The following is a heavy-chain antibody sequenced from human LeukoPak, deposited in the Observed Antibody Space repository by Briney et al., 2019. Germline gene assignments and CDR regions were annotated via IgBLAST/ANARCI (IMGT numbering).Heavy chain of an antibody. V-gene: IGHV4-59*01. Sequence: SETLSLTCTVSGGSMSSYYWNWLRQAPGKGLEWIGYIYNSGINKYNPSLKSRVTISVDTSKNQLSLKLNSVTAADTAVYYCARESKVDRYFDYWGQGTLVTVSS. CDR1: GGSMSSYY. D-gene: IGHD6-6*01. J-gene: IGHJ4*02. CDR3: ARESKVDRYFDY. CDR2: IYNSGIN.